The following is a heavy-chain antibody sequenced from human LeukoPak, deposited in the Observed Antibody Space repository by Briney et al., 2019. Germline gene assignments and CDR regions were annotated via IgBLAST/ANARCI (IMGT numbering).Heavy chain of an antibody. CDR3: ARRLLWFGGRSSNAFDI. V-gene: IGHV5-51*01. J-gene: IGHJ3*02. Sequence: GESLKISCKGSGYSFTSYWIGWVRQMPGKGLEWMGIIYPGDSDTRYSPSFQGQVTISADKSISTAYLQWSSLKASDTAMYYCARRLLWFGGRSSNAFDIWGQGTMVTVSS. D-gene: IGHD3-10*01. CDR2: IYPGDSDT. CDR1: GYSFTSYW.